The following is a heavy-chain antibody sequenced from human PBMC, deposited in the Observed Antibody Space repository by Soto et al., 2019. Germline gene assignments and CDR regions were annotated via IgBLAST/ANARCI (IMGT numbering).Heavy chain of an antibody. D-gene: IGHD3-9*01. CDR1: SGSISSSDL. J-gene: IGHJ6*03. CDR3: ARDHYDILTVNYYMDV. CDR2: IYHSGST. V-gene: IGHV4-4*02. Sequence: SETLSLTCAVSSGSISSSDLWSWVRQPPGKGLEWIGEIYHSGSTNYNPSLKSRVTISVDKSKNQFSLKLSSVTAADTAVYYCARDHYDILTVNYYMDVWGKGTTVTVSS.